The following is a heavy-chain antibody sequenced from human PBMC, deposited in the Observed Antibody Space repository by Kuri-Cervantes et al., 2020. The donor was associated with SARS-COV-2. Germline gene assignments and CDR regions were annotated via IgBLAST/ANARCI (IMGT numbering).Heavy chain of an antibody. Sequence: SQTLSLTCAAYGGSFSGYYWSWIRQPPGKGLEWIGYIYYSGSTNYNPSLKSRVTISVDTSKNQFSLKLSFVTAADTAVYYCARYIVWSVGATGYFDYWGQGTLVTVSS. CDR1: GGSFSGYY. D-gene: IGHD1-26*01. CDR3: ARYIVWSVGATGYFDY. V-gene: IGHV4-59*01. CDR2: IYYSGST. J-gene: IGHJ4*02.